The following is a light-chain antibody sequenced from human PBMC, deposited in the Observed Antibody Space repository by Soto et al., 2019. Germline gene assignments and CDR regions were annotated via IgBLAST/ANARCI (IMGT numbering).Light chain of an antibody. CDR2: AAS. J-gene: IGKJ4*01. CDR3: QQVKGFPLT. Sequence: DIHMTQSPSSVSAFVGYRFAITCRASHDIARWLAWYQQQPGKAPRLLIYAASSLQSGVPTRFSGSGSGADFTLTITNLQPEDSAVYYCQQVKGFPLTFGGGTKVDIK. V-gene: IGKV1-12*01. CDR1: HDIARW.